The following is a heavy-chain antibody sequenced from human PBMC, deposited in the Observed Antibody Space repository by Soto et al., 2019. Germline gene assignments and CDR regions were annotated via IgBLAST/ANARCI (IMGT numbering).Heavy chain of an antibody. CDR3: ARAPARYYYDSSGYYYGDYFDY. J-gene: IGHJ4*02. CDR1: GGSITYINNHY. CDR2: IYHSGST. Sequence: SETLSLTCTVSGGSITYINNHYCSWFRLPPGKGLEWIGYIYHSGSTYYNPSLKSRVTISVDRSKNQFSLKLSSVTAADTAVYYCARAPARYYYDSSGYYYGDYFDYWGQGTLVTVSS. D-gene: IGHD3-22*01. V-gene: IGHV4-30-2*01.